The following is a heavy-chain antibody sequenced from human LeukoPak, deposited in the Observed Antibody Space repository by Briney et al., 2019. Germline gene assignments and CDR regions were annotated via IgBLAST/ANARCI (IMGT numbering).Heavy chain of an antibody. Sequence: PGGTLRLSCAASGFTFSGSAMHWVRQASGKGLEWVVRIRSKANSYATAYAASVNGRFTISRDDSKNTAYLQMNSLKTEDTAVYYCTRRDSGSYYWGQGTLVTVSS. J-gene: IGHJ4*02. D-gene: IGHD1-26*01. V-gene: IGHV3-73*01. CDR2: IRSKANSYAT. CDR3: TRRDSGSYY. CDR1: GFTFSGSA.